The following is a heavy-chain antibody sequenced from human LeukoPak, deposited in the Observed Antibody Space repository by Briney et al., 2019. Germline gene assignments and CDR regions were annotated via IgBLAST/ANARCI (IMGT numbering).Heavy chain of an antibody. Sequence: SETLSLTCAVYGGSFSGYYWSWIRQPPGKGLEWIGEINHSGSTNYNPSLKSRVTISVDTSKNQFSLKLSSVTAADTAVYYCARGPNYYGSGSYYYPRQSYYYYGMDVWGQGTTVAVP. CDR3: ARGPNYYGSGSYYYPRQSYYYYGMDV. D-gene: IGHD3-10*01. CDR1: GGSFSGYY. J-gene: IGHJ6*02. CDR2: INHSGST. V-gene: IGHV4-34*01.